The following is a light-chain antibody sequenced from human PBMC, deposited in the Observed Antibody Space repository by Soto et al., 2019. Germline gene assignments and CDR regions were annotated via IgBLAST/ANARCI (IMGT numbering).Light chain of an antibody. V-gene: IGKV3-15*01. Sequence: EIVLTQSPGTLSLSPGERATLSCRASQSVSNNYLAWYQQKPGQAPRLLIYGASTRATGIPARFSGSGSGTEFTLTISSLQSEDFAVYYCQQYNNWPRTFGQGTK. J-gene: IGKJ1*01. CDR1: QSVSNN. CDR2: GAS. CDR3: QQYNNWPRT.